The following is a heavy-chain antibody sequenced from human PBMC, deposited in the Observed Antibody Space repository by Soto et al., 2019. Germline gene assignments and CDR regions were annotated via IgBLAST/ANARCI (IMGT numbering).Heavy chain of an antibody. D-gene: IGHD5-18*01. Sequence: GGSLRLSCAASGFTFSSYAMSWVRQAPGKGLEWASAISGSGGSTYYADSVKGRFTISRDNSKNTRYLQMNSLRAEDTAVYYCAKGRYSYDRGWFDPWGQGTLVTVSS. CDR3: AKGRYSYDRGWFDP. CDR1: GFTFSSYA. J-gene: IGHJ5*02. V-gene: IGHV3-23*01. CDR2: ISGSGGST.